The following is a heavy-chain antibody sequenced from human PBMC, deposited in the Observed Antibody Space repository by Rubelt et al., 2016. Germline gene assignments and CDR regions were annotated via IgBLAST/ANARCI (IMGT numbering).Heavy chain of an antibody. CDR1: GGSFSGYY. CDR2: INHSGST. Sequence: QVQLQQWGAGLLKPSETQSLTCAVYGGSFSGYYWSWIRQPPGKGLEWIGEINHSGSTNYNPSLKSRFTISVDTSKNQFSLKLSSVTAADTAVYYCARGGRYYGSGSYQRHNWFDPWGQGTLVTVSS. V-gene: IGHV4-34*01. CDR3: ARGGRYYGSGSYQRHNWFDP. D-gene: IGHD3-10*01. J-gene: IGHJ5*02.